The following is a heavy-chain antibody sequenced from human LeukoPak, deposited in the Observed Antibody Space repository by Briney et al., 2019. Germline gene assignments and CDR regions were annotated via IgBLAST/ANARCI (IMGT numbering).Heavy chain of an antibody. CDR2: INPNSGGT. Sequence: ASVKVSCKASGYTFTGYYMHWVRQAPGQGLEWMGWINPNSGGTNYAQKFQGRVTMTRDTSISTAYMELSRLRSDDTAVYYCARIRRSSGRYKGNYFDYWGQGTLVTVSS. CDR3: ARIRRSSGRYKGNYFDY. V-gene: IGHV1-2*02. J-gene: IGHJ4*02. D-gene: IGHD6-19*01. CDR1: GYTFTGYY.